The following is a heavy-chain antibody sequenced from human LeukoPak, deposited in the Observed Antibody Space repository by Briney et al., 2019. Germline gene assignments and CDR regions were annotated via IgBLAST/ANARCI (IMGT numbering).Heavy chain of an antibody. CDR3: ARGITIFFGPDGFDI. D-gene: IGHD3-9*01. CDR2: INPSGGST. V-gene: IGHV1-46*01. Sequence: ASVKVSCKAFGYTFTSNYMRWVRQAPGQGLEWMGIINPSGGSTSYAQSFQGRVTMTRDTSTNTFYMELSSLRSEDTAVYYCARGITIFFGPDGFDIWGQGTMVTVSS. CDR1: GYTFTSNY. J-gene: IGHJ3*02.